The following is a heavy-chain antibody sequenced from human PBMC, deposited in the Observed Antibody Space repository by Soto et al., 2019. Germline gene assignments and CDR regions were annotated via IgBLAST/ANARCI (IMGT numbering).Heavy chain of an antibody. CDR2: TYYRSKWYN. Sequence: SQTLSLTCAISGDSVSSNSAAWNWIRQSPSRGLEWLGRTYYRSKWYNDYAVSVKSRITISPDTSKNQFSLQLNSVTPEDTAVYYCARLEYYYGSGSYYDYYYYGMDVWGQGTTVTVSS. J-gene: IGHJ6*02. V-gene: IGHV6-1*01. CDR3: ARLEYYYGSGSYYDYYYYGMDV. CDR1: GDSVSSNSAA. D-gene: IGHD3-10*01.